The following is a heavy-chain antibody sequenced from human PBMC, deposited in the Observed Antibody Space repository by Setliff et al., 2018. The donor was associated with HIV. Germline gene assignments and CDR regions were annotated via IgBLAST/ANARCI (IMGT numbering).Heavy chain of an antibody. V-gene: IGHV4-61*09. Sequence: PSETLSLTCTVSGDSINSGSHFWSWIRQPAGKGLEWIGQIYTSGRTNYNPSLKSRVTISVDTSKNQFSLKLSSVTAADTAVYYCARGPNYYGSGTPRWGQGTLVTVSS. CDR1: GDSINSGSHF. D-gene: IGHD3-10*01. CDR3: ARGPNYYGSGTPR. CDR2: IYTSGRT. J-gene: IGHJ4*02.